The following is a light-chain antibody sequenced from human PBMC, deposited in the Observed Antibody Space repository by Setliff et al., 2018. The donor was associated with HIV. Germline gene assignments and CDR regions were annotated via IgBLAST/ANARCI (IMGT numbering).Light chain of an antibody. CDR3: SSYTSSTTGV. J-gene: IGLJ1*01. V-gene: IGLV2-14*01. CDR2: EVS. CDR1: SSDVGGYNY. Sequence: QSVLTQPASVSGSPGQSITISYTGTSSDVGGYNYVSWYQQHPGKAPKLMIYEVSNRPSGVSNRFSGSKSGNTASLTISGLQAEDEADYYCSSYTSSTTGVFGTGTKV.